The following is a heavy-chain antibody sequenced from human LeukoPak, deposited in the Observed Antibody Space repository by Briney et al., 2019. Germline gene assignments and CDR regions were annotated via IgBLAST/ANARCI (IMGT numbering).Heavy chain of an antibody. Sequence: SETLSLTCTVSGGSISGYYWSWIRQPPGKGLEWIGYIYYSGSTNYNPSLKSRVTISVDTSKNQFSLKLSSVTAADTAVYYCARDMDGYSTFDPWGQGTLVTVSS. J-gene: IGHJ5*02. CDR3: ARDMDGYSTFDP. V-gene: IGHV4-59*01. CDR2: IYYSGST. CDR1: GGSISGYY. D-gene: IGHD5-24*01.